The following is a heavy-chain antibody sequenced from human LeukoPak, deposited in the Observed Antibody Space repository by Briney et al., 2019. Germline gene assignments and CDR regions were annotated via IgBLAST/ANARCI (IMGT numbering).Heavy chain of an antibody. CDR2: IRYDGSNK. D-gene: IGHD3-22*01. CDR1: GFSFNSYG. V-gene: IGHV3-30*02. Sequence: PGGSLRLSCAASGFSFNSYGMHWVRQAPGKGLEWVTFIRYDGSNKYYADSVKGRFTISRDNSKNTVYLQMNSLRAEDTAVYYCAKDPTHFRVWDDYDNTRLNYWGQGTLVTVSS. J-gene: IGHJ4*02. CDR3: AKDPTHFRVWDDYDNTRLNY.